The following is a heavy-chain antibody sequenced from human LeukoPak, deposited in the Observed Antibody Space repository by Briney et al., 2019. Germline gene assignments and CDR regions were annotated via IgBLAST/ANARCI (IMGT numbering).Heavy chain of an antibody. D-gene: IGHD5-18*01. CDR1: GFTFSSYA. Sequence: PGGSLRLSCSASGFTFSSYAMKWVRQAPGKGLEWVSAISRTSAYIYYSDSVKGRFTVSRDNAKNSLYLQMNSLRAEDTAVYYCARDSMEYSYGQTNDYWGQGTLVTVSS. CDR3: ARDSMEYSYGQTNDY. CDR2: ISRTSAYI. J-gene: IGHJ4*02. V-gene: IGHV3-21*01.